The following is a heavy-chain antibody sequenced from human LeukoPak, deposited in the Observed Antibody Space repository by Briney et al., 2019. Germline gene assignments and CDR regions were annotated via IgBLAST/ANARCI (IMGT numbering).Heavy chain of an antibody. J-gene: IGHJ4*02. V-gene: IGHV3-30*18. CDR1: GFIFSTFG. CDR2: ISYDGSNK. D-gene: IGHD3-10*01. CDR3: AKDSMVRAYY. Sequence: GRSLSLSCAASGFIFSTFGMHWVRQAPGKGLEWVALISYDGSNKYYADSVKGRFTISRDNSKNTLYLHVTSLRAEDTAVYYCAKDSMVRAYYWGQGTLVTVSS.